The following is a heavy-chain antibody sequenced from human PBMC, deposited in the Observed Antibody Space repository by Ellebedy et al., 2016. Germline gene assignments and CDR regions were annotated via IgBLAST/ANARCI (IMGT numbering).Heavy chain of an antibody. V-gene: IGHV1-8*01. CDR2: MNPNSGNT. CDR3: ATSLLYYAGAFDI. CDR1: GYTFTSYD. J-gene: IGHJ3*02. Sequence: ASVKVSXXASGYTFTSYDINWVRQATGQGLEWMGWMNPNSGNTGYAQKFQGRVTMTEDTSTDTAYMELSSLRSEDTAVYYCATSLLYYAGAFDIWGQGTMVTVSS. D-gene: IGHD3-3*01.